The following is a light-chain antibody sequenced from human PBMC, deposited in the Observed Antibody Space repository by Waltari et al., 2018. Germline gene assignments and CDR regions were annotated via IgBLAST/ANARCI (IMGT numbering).Light chain of an antibody. J-gene: IGKJ1*01. CDR2: HSS. V-gene: IGKV1-12*01. CDR1: QDISTS. Sequence: EIHMTQSPSSVSASVGDRVSMSCRASQDISTSLAWYQQKSGKAPSLLIYHSSTLQSGVPSRFSGAGTGTDFTLTINNLRPEDLATYFCQQGDTSPPTFGPGTKVELK. CDR3: QQGDTSPPT.